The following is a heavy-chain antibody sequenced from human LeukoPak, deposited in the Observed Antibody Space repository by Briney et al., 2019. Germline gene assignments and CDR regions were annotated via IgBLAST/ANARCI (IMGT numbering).Heavy chain of an antibody. Sequence: GGSLRLSCAASGFNFSNYAMRWVRQAPGKGLGWISSMSGGGDYTYYADSVKGRFTISRDNSENKLYLQADSLRAEDTAVYYCGKGLTRDYSGIGDYWGQGTLVTVSS. V-gene: IGHV3-23*01. CDR1: GFNFSNYA. D-gene: IGHD5-12*01. J-gene: IGHJ4*02. CDR2: MSGGGDYT. CDR3: GKGLTRDYSGIGDY.